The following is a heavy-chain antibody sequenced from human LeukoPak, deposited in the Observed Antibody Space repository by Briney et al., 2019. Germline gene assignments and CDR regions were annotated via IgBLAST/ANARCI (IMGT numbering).Heavy chain of an antibody. D-gene: IGHD2-2*01. CDR3: APSGYCSSTSCYWGYYYYYMDV. V-gene: IGHV4-34*01. CDR1: GGSFSDYY. Sequence: PSETLSLTCAVYGGSFSDYYWSWIRQPPGKGLEWIGEINHSGSTNYNPSLKSRVTISVDTSKNQFSLRLSSVTAADTAVYYCAPSGYCSSTSCYWGYYYYYMDVWGKGTTVTVSS. CDR2: INHSGST. J-gene: IGHJ6*03.